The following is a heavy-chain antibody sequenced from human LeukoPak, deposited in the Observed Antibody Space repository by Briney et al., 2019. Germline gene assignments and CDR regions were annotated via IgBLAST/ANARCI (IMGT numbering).Heavy chain of an antibody. D-gene: IGHD1-1*01. CDR3: VRFTGTGTSDAFDI. CDR2: ISSSSSNI. Sequence: GGSLRLSCSASGFTFSTYYINWVRQAPGKGLEWVSSISSSSSNIYYADSVKGRFTISRDNPSKSLYLQMNSLRAEDTAVYYCVRFTGTGTSDAFDIWGQGTTVTVSS. CDR1: GFTFSTYY. J-gene: IGHJ3*02. V-gene: IGHV3-21*01.